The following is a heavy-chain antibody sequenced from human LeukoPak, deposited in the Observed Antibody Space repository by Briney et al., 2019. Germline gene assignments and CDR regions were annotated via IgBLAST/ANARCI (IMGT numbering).Heavy chain of an antibody. D-gene: IGHD5-24*01. CDR1: GFSFSSCA. CDR3: AKGLQTADY. J-gene: IGHJ4*02. Sequence: GGSLRLSCAASGFSFSSCAMSWVRKAPGKGLEWVSSISGSGGSTYCADSVKGRFTISRDNSKNTLYLQMNSLRAEDTAVYYCAKGLQTADYWGQGTLVTVSS. V-gene: IGHV3-23*01. CDR2: ISGSGGST.